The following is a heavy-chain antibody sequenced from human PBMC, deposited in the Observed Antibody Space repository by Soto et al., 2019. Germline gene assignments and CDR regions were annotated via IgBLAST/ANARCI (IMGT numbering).Heavy chain of an antibody. D-gene: IGHD6-13*01. V-gene: IGHV3-48*02. CDR1: GFTLSSYN. J-gene: IGHJ6*02. CDR2: ISGSSDTI. CDR3: ARDHGGSTWFVGIYYYFGVDV. Sequence: EVQLLESGGGLVQPGGSLRLSCAASGFTLSSYNMNWVRQAPGKGLEWVSYISGSSDTIYYADSVKGRFTISRDNAKNSLYLQMDSLRDEGTAVYYCARDHGGSTWFVGIYYYFGVDVWGQGTTVTVSS.